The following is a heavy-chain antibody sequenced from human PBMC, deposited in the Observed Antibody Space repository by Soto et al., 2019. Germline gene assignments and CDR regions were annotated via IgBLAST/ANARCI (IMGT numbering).Heavy chain of an antibody. CDR1: GGSISSYY. V-gene: IGHV4-59*01. D-gene: IGHD1-26*01. J-gene: IGHJ4*02. CDR2: IYYSGST. Sequence: PSETLSLTCTVSGGSISSYYWSWIRQPPGKGLEWIGYIYYSGSTNYNPSLKSRVTISVDTSKNQFSLKLSSVTAADTAVYYCAREGEANRFDYWGQGTLVTVSS. CDR3: AREGEANRFDY.